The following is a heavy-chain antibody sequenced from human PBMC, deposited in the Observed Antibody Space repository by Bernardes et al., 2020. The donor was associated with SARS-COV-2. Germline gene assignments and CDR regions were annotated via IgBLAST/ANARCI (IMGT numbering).Heavy chain of an antibody. J-gene: IGHJ4*02. CDR3: ARHDTRGGAIQYYFDY. CDR1: GYSFTTYW. D-gene: IGHD3-16*02. Sequence: GESLKISCKASGYSFTTYWIGWVRQMPGKGLEWMGLIYPDDSDTRYYPSFQGLVTISADKSSSTAYLQWNSLKASDTAMYFCARHDTRGGAIQYYFDYWGQGTLVTVSS. V-gene: IGHV5-51*01. CDR2: IYPDDSDT.